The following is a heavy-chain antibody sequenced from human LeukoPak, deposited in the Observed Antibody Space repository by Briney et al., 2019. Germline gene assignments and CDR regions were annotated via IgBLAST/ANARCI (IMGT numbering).Heavy chain of an antibody. CDR2: ISGSSTFT. CDR1: GFTFSDSY. CDR3: ARGRELLGWYFDL. Sequence: GGSLRLSCAASGFTFSDSYMSWIRQAPGKGLEWVSYISGSSTFTNFADSARGRFTISRDNAKNSLYLQMNGLRAEDTAVYYCARGRELLGWYFDLWGRGTLVTVSS. J-gene: IGHJ2*01. V-gene: IGHV3-11*05. D-gene: IGHD1-7*01.